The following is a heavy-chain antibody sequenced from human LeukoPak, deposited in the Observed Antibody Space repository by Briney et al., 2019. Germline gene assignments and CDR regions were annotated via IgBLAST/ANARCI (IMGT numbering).Heavy chain of an antibody. J-gene: IGHJ6*02. Sequence: GGSLRLSCAASGFTFSTYAMSWVRQAPGKGLEWVSAISGSGGSTYYADSVKGRFTISRDNSKNTLYLQMNSLRAEDTAAYYCAKVLSEYQLLSGKYYYYGMDVWGQGTMVTVSS. CDR1: GFTFSTYA. CDR2: ISGSGGST. CDR3: AKVLSEYQLLSGKYYYYGMDV. D-gene: IGHD2-2*01. V-gene: IGHV3-23*01.